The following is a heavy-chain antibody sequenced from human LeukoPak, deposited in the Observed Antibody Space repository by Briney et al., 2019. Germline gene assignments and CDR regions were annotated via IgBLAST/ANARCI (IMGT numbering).Heavy chain of an antibody. V-gene: IGHV3-30*04. CDR3: ARRSPLFWLDP. Sequence: GGSLRLPCIASGFTFTTHAMHWVRQAPGKGPEWVAAVSLDGSKDYYADSVKGRFTISRDNSKKTLYLQLNSLRPDDTALYYCARRSPLFWLDPWGKGTTVTVSS. J-gene: IGHJ6*04. CDR1: GFTFTTHA. CDR2: VSLDGSKD. D-gene: IGHD3-9*01.